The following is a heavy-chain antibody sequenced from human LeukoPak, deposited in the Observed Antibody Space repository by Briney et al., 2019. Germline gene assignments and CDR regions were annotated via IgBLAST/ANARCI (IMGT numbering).Heavy chain of an antibody. V-gene: IGHV3-23*01. J-gene: IGHJ4*02. D-gene: IGHD2-15*01. CDR2: ISGSGGST. CDR3: AKDRVVVVVAASQFDY. Sequence: EGSLRLSCAASGFTFSSYAMSWVRQAPGKGLEWVSAISGSGGSTYYADSVKGRFTISRDNSKNTLYLQMNSLRAEDTAVYYCAKDRVVVVVAASQFDYWGQGTLVTVSS. CDR1: GFTFSSYA.